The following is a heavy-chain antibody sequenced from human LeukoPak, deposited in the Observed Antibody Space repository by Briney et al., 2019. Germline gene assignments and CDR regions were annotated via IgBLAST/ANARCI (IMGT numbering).Heavy chain of an antibody. CDR2: TGANGINT. Sequence: GGSLRLSCAASGFTFSNHAMSWVRQAPGKGLEWVSSTGANGINTYFADSVKGRFTISRDNSKNTLYLQMNSLRAEDTAVYYCAKATPQWRGGSYYFDYWGQGTLVTVSS. D-gene: IGHD6-19*01. CDR3: AKATPQWRGGSYYFDY. CDR1: GFTFSNHA. V-gene: IGHV3-23*01. J-gene: IGHJ4*02.